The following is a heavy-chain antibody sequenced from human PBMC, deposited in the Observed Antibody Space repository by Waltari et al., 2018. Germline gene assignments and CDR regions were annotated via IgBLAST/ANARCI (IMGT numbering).Heavy chain of an antibody. CDR2: IYYSGST. CDR1: GGSISSSSYS. V-gene: IGHV4-39*07. CDR3: ARERVKGGPDY. J-gene: IGHJ4*02. Sequence: QLQLQESGPGLVKPSETLSLTCTVSGGSISSSSYSWGWIRQPPGKGLEWSGSIYYSGSTYYNPSLKSRVTIYVDTSKNQFSLKLSSVTAADTAVYYCARERVKGGPDYWGQGTLVTVSS. D-gene: IGHD2-21*01.